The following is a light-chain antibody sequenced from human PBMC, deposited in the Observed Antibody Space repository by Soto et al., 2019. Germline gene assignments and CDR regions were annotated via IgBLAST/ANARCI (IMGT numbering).Light chain of an antibody. J-gene: IGKJ1*01. V-gene: IGKV3-15*01. CDR2: GAS. Sequence: EIVMTQSPATLSVSPGERATLSCRASQSVSSNLAWYQQKPGQAPRLLIYGASTRATGIPARFSGSGSGTEFTLNISSLQSEDFAVYYGQQYNGPPRAWTFGQGTKVEIK. CDR3: QQYNGPPRAWT. CDR1: QSVSSN.